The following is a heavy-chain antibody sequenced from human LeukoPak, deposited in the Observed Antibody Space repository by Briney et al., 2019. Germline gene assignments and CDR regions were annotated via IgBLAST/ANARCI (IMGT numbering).Heavy chain of an antibody. Sequence: PSETLSLTCTVSGDSLTRSTFYWGWIRQPPGKGLEWIGTIYNSESGSTKYTPSLKSRVTTSKDESQNQFFLKLTSVTAADTATYYCARHTGFSSDFRLRYYYMDVWGKGATVTVSS. J-gene: IGHJ6*03. D-gene: IGHD6-25*01. CDR2: IYNSESGST. V-gene: IGHV4-39*01. CDR3: ARHTGFSSDFRLRYYYMDV. CDR1: GDSLTRSTFY.